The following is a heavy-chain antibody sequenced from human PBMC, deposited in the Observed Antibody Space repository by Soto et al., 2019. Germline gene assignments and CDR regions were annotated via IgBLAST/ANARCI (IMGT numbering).Heavy chain of an antibody. CDR3: ARDLRGAGTSGYYGMDV. V-gene: IGHV4-59*01. D-gene: IGHD6-19*01. CDR1: CGSIISYY. CDR2: IYYSGST. J-gene: IGHJ6*02. Sequence: SETLSLTCTFSCGSIISYYWSWIRQPPGKGLEWIGYIYYSGSTTYQPSLKSRVTISVDRSQNQFSLELTSVTAADTAVYFCARDLRGAGTSGYYGMDVWGQGTTVTV.